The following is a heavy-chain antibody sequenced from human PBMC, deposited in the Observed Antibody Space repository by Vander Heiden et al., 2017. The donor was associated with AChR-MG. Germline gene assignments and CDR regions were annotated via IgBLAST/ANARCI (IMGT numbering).Heavy chain of an antibody. Sequence: EVQLVESGGGLVQPGRSLRLSCAASGFTFDDYAMHWVRQAPGKGLEWVSGISWNSGSIGYADSVKGRFTISRDNAKNSLYLQMNSLRAEDTALYYCAKTGGGSDPNWFDPWGQGTLVTVSS. D-gene: IGHD2-15*01. CDR3: AKTGGGSDPNWFDP. CDR1: GFTFDDYA. V-gene: IGHV3-9*01. CDR2: ISWNSGSI. J-gene: IGHJ5*02.